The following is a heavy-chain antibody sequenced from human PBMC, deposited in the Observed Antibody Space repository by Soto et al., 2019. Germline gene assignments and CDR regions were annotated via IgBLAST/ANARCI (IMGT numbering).Heavy chain of an antibody. CDR1: GFTFSNAW. D-gene: IGHD2-2*01. CDR3: TTDSFGYCSSTSCYLDAFDI. CDR2: IKSKTDGGTT. Sequence: GGSLRLSCAASGFTFSNAWMSWVRQAPGKGLEWVGRIKSKTDGGTTDYAAPVKGRFTISRDNSKNTLYLQMNSLKTEDTAVYYCTTDSFGYCSSTSCYLDAFDIWGQGTMVTVSS. J-gene: IGHJ3*02. V-gene: IGHV3-15*01.